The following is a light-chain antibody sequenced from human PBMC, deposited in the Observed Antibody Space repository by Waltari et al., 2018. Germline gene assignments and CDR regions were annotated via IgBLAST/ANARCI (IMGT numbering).Light chain of an antibody. Sequence: SSELTQGPAVSVALGQTVKITCQGDSLRTSYASWYQLKPGQAPILVLFGKEKRPSGIPDRFSGYSSGTTSSLTITGAQAEDEADYYCHSRNGRDNQVVFGGGTRLTV. CDR2: GKE. CDR1: SLRTSY. J-gene: IGLJ3*02. CDR3: HSRNGRDNQVV. V-gene: IGLV3-19*01.